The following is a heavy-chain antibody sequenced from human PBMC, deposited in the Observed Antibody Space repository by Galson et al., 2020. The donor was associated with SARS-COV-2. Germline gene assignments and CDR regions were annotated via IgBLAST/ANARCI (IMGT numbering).Heavy chain of an antibody. V-gene: IGHV4-39*01. CDR1: GGSISSTSYY. CDR3: ASRPPGWLRSPQDYYYMDV. Sequence: SETLSLTCTVPGGSISSTSYYWGWIRQPPGKGLEWIGSIYYSGSTYYHPSLKSRVTISVDTSKNQFPLKLSSVTAADTAVYYCASRPPGWLRSPQDYYYMDVWGKGTTVTVSS. CDR2: IYYSGST. J-gene: IGHJ6*03. D-gene: IGHD5-12*01.